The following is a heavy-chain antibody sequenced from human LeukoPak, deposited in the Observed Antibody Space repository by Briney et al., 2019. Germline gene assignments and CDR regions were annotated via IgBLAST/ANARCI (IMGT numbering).Heavy chain of an antibody. CDR3: ARRGVYYDSSGYHYYFDY. Sequence: SETLSLTCTVSGGSINNYYWSWIRQPAGKGLEWIGRIYTSGSTNYNPSLESRVTMSVDTSKNQFSLKVSSVTAADTAVYYCARRGVYYDSSGYHYYFDYWGQGTLVTVSS. D-gene: IGHD3-22*01. J-gene: IGHJ4*02. V-gene: IGHV4-4*07. CDR1: GGSINNYY. CDR2: IYTSGST.